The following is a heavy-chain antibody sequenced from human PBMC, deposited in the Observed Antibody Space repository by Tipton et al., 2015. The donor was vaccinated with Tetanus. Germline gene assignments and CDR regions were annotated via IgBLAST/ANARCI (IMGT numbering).Heavy chain of an antibody. V-gene: IGHV1-46*01. Sequence: SGFTLRRYGMHWVRQAPGQGLEWMGIINPIGGSTSYAQKFQGRITMTGDTSISTAYMELSRLRSDDTAVYYCARAGPQATFGVKYGMDVWGQGTTVTVSS. D-gene: IGHD3-3*01. J-gene: IGHJ6*02. CDR1: GFTLRRYG. CDR3: ARAGPQATFGVKYGMDV. CDR2: INPIGGST.